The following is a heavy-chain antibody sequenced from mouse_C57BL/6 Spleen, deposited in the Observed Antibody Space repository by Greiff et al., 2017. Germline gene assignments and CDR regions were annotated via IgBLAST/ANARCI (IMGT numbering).Heavy chain of an antibody. V-gene: IGHV1-59*01. Sequence: VQLQQSGAELVRPGTSVKLSCKASGYTFTSYWMHWVKQRPGQGLEWIGVIDPSDSYTNYNQKFKGKATLTVDTSSSTAYMQLSSLTSEDSAVYYCARSPYGSSPYWYFDVWGTGTTVTVSS. D-gene: IGHD1-1*01. CDR1: GYTFTSYW. CDR2: IDPSDSYT. CDR3: ARSPYGSSPYWYFDV. J-gene: IGHJ1*03.